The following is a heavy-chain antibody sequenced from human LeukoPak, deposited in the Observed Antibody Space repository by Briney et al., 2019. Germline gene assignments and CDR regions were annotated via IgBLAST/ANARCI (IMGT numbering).Heavy chain of an antibody. D-gene: IGHD1-26*01. CDR2: INPKSGGT. J-gene: IGHJ4*02. CDR3: ASCQFQWELQLDY. Sequence: ASVKVSCKASGYTFTGYYMHWVRQAPGQGLEWMGWINPKSGGTNYAQKFQGRVTMTRDTSISTAYMELSRLRSDDTAVYYCASCQFQWELQLDYWGQGTLVTVSS. V-gene: IGHV1-2*02. CDR1: GYTFTGYY.